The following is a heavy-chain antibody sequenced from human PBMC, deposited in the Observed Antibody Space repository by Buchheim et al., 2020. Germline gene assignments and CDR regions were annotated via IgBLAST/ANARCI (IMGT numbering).Heavy chain of an antibody. D-gene: IGHD3-3*01. CDR2: ISYDGSNK. V-gene: IGHV3-30-3*01. J-gene: IGHJ6*02. CDR3: ARDLNDFWSGPYYYYGMDV. CDR1: EFSTSNYA. Sequence: QVQLVESGGGVVQPGRSLRLSCVGSEFSTSNYAMHWVRQAPGKGLEWVAVISYDGSNKYYADSVKGRFTISRDNSKNTLYLQMNSLRAEDTAVYYCARDLNDFWSGPYYYYGMDVWGQGTT.